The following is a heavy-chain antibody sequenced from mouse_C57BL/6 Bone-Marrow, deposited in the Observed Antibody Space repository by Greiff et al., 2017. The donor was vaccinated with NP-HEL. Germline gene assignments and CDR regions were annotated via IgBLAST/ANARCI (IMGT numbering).Heavy chain of an antibody. Sequence: QVQLQQPGAELVKPGASVKLSCKASGYTFTSYWMHWVMQRPGQGLEWIGMIHPNSGSTNYNEKFKSKATLTVDKSSSTAYMQLSSLTSEDSAVYYCARGRLRQGAWFAYWGQGTLVTVSA. D-gene: IGHD2-4*01. CDR2: IHPNSGST. J-gene: IGHJ3*01. V-gene: IGHV1-64*01. CDR1: GYTFTSYW. CDR3: ARGRLRQGAWFAY.